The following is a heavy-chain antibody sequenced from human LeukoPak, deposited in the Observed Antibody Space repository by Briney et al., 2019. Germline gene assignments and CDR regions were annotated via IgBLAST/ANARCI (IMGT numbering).Heavy chain of an antibody. CDR3: ARSKGGYDFDP. CDR2: INHSGST. V-gene: IGHV4-34*01. J-gene: IGHJ5*02. Sequence: SETLSLTCAVYGGSFSGYYWSWIRQPPGKGLEWIGEINHSGSTNYNPSLKSRVTISVDTSKNQFSLKLSSVTAADTAVYYCARSKGGYDFDPWGQGTLVTVSS. CDR1: GGSFSGYY. D-gene: IGHD5-12*01.